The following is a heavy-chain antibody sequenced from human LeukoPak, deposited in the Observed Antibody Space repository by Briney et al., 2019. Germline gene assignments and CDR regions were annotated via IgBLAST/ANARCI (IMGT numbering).Heavy chain of an antibody. V-gene: IGHV1-69*13. CDR2: IIPIFGTA. Sequence: SVKVSCKASGGTFSSYAISWVRQAPGQGHEWMGGIIPIFGTANYAQKFQGRVTITADESTSTAYMELSSLRSEDTAVYYCARESPYYDSSGYYSGHFDYWGQGTLVTVSS. CDR1: GGTFSSYA. J-gene: IGHJ4*02. CDR3: ARESPYYDSSGYYSGHFDY. D-gene: IGHD3-22*01.